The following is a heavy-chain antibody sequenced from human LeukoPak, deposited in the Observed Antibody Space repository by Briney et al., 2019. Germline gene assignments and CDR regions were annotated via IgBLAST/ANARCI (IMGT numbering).Heavy chain of an antibody. CDR1: GFTFSSYA. J-gene: IGHJ4*02. Sequence: GGSLRLSCAASGFTFSSYAMHWVRQAPGKGLEWVAVISYDGSNKYYADSVKGRFTISRDNAKNSLYLQMNSLRAEDTAVYYCARGIDYYDSSMYYRNGLGIDYWGQGTLVTVSS. V-gene: IGHV3-30-3*01. D-gene: IGHD3-22*01. CDR3: ARGIDYYDSSMYYRNGLGIDY. CDR2: ISYDGSNK.